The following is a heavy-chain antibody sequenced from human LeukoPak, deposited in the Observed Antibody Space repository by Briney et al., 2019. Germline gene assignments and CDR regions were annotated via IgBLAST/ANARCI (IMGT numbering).Heavy chain of an antibody. J-gene: IGHJ3*02. Sequence: SETLSLTCTVSGDSTSRSLYYWGWIRQPPGKGLEWIGTIYYSGSTYYNPSLKSRVTISVDTSKNQFSLKLTSVTAADTAVYYCARSYGGHSVCDAFDIWGQGTMVTVSS. V-gene: IGHV4-39*01. CDR3: ARSYGGHSVCDAFDI. D-gene: IGHD4-23*01. CDR2: IYYSGST. CDR1: GDSTSRSLYY.